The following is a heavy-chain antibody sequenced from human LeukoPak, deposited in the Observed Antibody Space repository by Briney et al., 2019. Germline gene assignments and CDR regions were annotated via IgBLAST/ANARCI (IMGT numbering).Heavy chain of an antibody. D-gene: IGHD3-10*01. J-gene: IGHJ6*03. CDR2: ISSSGSTI. CDR1: GFTFSDYY. CDR3: ARGSGRESMYYYYMDV. Sequence: PGGSLRLSCAASGFTFSDYYLSWIRQAPGKGLEGVSYISSSGSTIYYAYSVKGRFTISRDNAKNSLYLQMNSLRAEDTAVYYCARGSGRESMYYYYMDVWGKGTTVTVSS. V-gene: IGHV3-11*01.